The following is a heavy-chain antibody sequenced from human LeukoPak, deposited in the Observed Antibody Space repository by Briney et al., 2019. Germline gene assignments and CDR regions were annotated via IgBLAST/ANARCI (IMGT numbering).Heavy chain of an antibody. CDR2: INPNSGVT. V-gene: IGHV1-2*02. CDR3: ARTYYDSSGYVPFDY. J-gene: IGHJ4*02. D-gene: IGHD3-22*01. CDR1: GYTFTGYY. Sequence: ASVKVSCKSSGYTFTGYYMHWVRQAPGQGLEWMGWINPNSGVTNYAQKFQGRVTMTRDTSISTAYMELSRLRSDDTAVYYCARTYYDSSGYVPFDYWGQGTLVTVSS.